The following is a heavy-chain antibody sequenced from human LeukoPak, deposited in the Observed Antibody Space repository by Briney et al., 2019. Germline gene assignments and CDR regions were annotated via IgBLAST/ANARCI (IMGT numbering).Heavy chain of an antibody. CDR2: INHSGST. V-gene: IGHV4-34*01. J-gene: IGHJ5*02. CDR3: ARVEKKSSSWYGQGLNWFAP. Sequence: PSETLSLTCAVYGGSFGGYYWSWIRQPPGKGLEWIGEINHSGSTNYNPSLKSRVTISVDTSKNQFSLKLTSVTAADTAVYYCARVEKKSSSWYGQGLNWFAPWGQGTLVTVSS. CDR1: GGSFGGYY. D-gene: IGHD6-13*01.